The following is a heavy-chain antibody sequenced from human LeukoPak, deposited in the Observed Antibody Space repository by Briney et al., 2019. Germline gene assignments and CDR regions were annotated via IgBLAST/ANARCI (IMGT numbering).Heavy chain of an antibody. D-gene: IGHD6-13*01. CDR3: ARGSFSSPYYYGMDV. J-gene: IGHJ6*02. V-gene: IGHV3-7*04. Sequence: GGSLRLSCAASGFTFSSYWMSWVRQAPGKGLEWVANIKQDGSEKYYVDSVKGRFTISRDNAKNSLYLQMNSLRAEDTAVYYCARGSFSSPYYYGMDVWGQGTTVTVSS. CDR1: GFTFSSYW. CDR2: IKQDGSEK.